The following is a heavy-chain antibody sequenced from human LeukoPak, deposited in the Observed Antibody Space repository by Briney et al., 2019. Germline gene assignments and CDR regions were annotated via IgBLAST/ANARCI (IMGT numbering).Heavy chain of an antibody. CDR3: ARGYGSGKQNLYYFDY. CDR2: ISAYNGNT. CDR1: GYTFTSYG. D-gene: IGHD3-10*01. V-gene: IGHV1-18*01. Sequence: AASVKVSCKASGYTFTSYGISWVRQAPGQGLEWMGWISAYNGNTNYAQKLQGRVTMTTDTSTSTAYMELRSLRSEDTAVYYCARGYGSGKQNLYYFDYWGQGTLVTVSS. J-gene: IGHJ4*02.